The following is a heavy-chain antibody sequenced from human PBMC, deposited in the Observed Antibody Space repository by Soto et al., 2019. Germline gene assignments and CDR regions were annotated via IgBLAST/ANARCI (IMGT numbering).Heavy chain of an antibody. J-gene: IGHJ4*02. V-gene: IGHV3-23*01. D-gene: IGHD6-19*01. CDR3: AKDKPAAGSQWLVPI. Sequence: GGSLRLSCAASGFTFSNCAMTWVRQAPGMGLQWVSAISDSGGSTYYADSVRGRFTISRDNSKNTLYLQLNSLGAEDTAVYYCAKDKPAAGSQWLVPIWGRGXLVTVSS. CDR1: GFTFSNCA. CDR2: ISDSGGST.